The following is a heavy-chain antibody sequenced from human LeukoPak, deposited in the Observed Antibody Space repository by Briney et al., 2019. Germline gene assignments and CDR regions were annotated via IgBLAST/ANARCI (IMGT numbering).Heavy chain of an antibody. V-gene: IGHV4-4*09. CDR2: IYTSGGT. CDR3: ASSVSIAARPDYYYYYMDV. D-gene: IGHD6-6*01. J-gene: IGHJ6*03. Sequence: SETLSLTCTVSGGSISSYYWSWIRQPPGKELEWIGYIYTSGGTNYNPSLKSRVTISVDTSNNQFSLKLSSVTAADTAVYYCASSVSIAARPDYYYYYMDVWGKGTTVTVSS. CDR1: GGSISSYY.